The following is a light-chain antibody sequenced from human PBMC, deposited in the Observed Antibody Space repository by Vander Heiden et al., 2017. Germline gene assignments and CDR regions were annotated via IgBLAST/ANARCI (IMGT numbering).Light chain of an antibody. CDR1: QSISTW. J-gene: IGKJ2*01. CDR3: RQYHTSLYT. CDR2: KQS. Sequence: TQMTESPSTLSASAVYRGIITCRASQSISTWVAWYQQKPGRAAKAPRYKQSSVEVGVPSTIVSRGAGTKYTLRISSLQDEEFATDYCRQYHTSLYTFGQGTKLEIK. V-gene: IGKV1-5*03.